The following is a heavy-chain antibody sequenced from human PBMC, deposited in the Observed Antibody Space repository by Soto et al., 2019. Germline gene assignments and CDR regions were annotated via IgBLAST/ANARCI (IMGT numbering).Heavy chain of an antibody. Sequence: SETLSLTCTVSGGSISSYYWSWIRQPPGKGPEWIGYIYYSGSTNYNPSLKSRVTISVDTSKNQFSLKLSSVTAADTAVYYCARGNHYDSSGSPFDYWGQGTLVTVSS. CDR2: IYYSGST. D-gene: IGHD3-22*01. CDR3: ARGNHYDSSGSPFDY. V-gene: IGHV4-59*08. CDR1: GGSISSYY. J-gene: IGHJ4*02.